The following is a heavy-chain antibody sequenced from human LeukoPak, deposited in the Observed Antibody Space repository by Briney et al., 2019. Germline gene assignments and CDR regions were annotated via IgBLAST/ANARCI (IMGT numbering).Heavy chain of an antibody. CDR1: GGSIGSSSYY. V-gene: IGHV4-39*01. D-gene: IGHD6-13*01. Sequence: SETLSLTCTVSGGSIGSSSYYWGWIRQPPGKGLEWIGSIYYSGSTYYNPSLKSRVTISVDTSKNQFSLKLSSVTAADTAVYYCARRVYSSSWFDYWGQGTLVTVSS. J-gene: IGHJ4*02. CDR3: ARRVYSSSWFDY. CDR2: IYYSGST.